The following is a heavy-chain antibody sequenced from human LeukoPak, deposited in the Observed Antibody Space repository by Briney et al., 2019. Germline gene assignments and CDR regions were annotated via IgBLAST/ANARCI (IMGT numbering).Heavy chain of an antibody. CDR1: GGSISSGSYY. CDR3: AREFFWSGYPA. CDR2: IHTSGST. V-gene: IGHV4-61*02. J-gene: IGHJ5*02. Sequence: SETLSLTCTVSGGSISSGSYYWSWIRQPAGKGLEWIGRIHTSGSTNYNPSLKSRVTVSADMSKNQFSLILSSVTAADTAVYYCAREFFWSGYPAWGQGTLVTVSS. D-gene: IGHD3-3*01.